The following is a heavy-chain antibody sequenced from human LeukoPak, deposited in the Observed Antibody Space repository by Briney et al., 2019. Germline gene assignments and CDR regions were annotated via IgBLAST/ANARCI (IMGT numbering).Heavy chain of an antibody. V-gene: IGHV3-30*04. CDR1: GFTFSSYA. J-gene: IGHJ4*02. CDR2: ISYDGSNK. CDR3: ARASVAVAGPGIFDY. D-gene: IGHD6-19*01. Sequence: GGSLRLSCAASGFTFSSYAMHWVRQAPGKGLGWVAVISYDGSNKYYTDSVKGRFTISRDNSKNTLYLQMNSLGADDTAVYYCARASVAVAGPGIFDYWGQGALVTVSS.